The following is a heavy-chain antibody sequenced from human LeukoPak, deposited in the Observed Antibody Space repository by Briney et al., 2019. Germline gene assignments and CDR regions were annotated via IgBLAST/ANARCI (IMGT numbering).Heavy chain of an antibody. CDR1: GGTFSSYA. CDR3: ARVVGATLGTFDY. Sequence: ASVKVSCKASGGTFSSYAISWLRQAPGQGLEWMGRIIPILGIANYAQKFQGRVTITADKSTSTAYMELSSLRSEDTAVYYCARVVGATLGTFDYWGQGTLVTVSS. J-gene: IGHJ4*02. D-gene: IGHD1-26*01. CDR2: IIPILGIA. V-gene: IGHV1-69*04.